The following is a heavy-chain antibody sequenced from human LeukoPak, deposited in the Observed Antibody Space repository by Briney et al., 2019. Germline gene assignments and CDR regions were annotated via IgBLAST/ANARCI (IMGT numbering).Heavy chain of an antibody. CDR1: GYTFTSYG. D-gene: IGHD6-13*01. V-gene: IGHV1-18*01. J-gene: IGHJ1*01. CDR2: ISVYNGNT. CDR3: ARDRRVSSWAEYFQH. Sequence: ASVKVSCKASGYTFTSYGISWVRQAPGQGLEWMGWISVYNGNTNYAEKVQGRVTITADKSTSTAYMELSSLRSEDTAVYYCARDRRVSSWAEYFQHWGQGTLVTVSS.